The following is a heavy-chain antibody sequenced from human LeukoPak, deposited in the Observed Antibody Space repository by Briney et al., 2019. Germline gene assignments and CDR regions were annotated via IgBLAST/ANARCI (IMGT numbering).Heavy chain of an antibody. D-gene: IGHD6-19*01. CDR2: IKQDGSEK. CDR3: ARHTSAVTGAGAY. V-gene: IGHV3-7*01. Sequence: GGSLRLSCAASGFIFSTYGMHWVRQAPGKGLEWVAKIKQDGSEKYYVDSMKGRFTISRDNAKNSLYLQMNSLRADDTAVYYCARHTSAVTGAGAYWGQGTLVTVSS. CDR1: GFIFSTYG. J-gene: IGHJ4*02.